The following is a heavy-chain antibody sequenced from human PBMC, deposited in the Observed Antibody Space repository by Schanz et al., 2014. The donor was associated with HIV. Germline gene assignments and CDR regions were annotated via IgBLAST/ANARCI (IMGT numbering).Heavy chain of an antibody. CDR3: AKSRGDSWPYGMDV. J-gene: IGHJ6*02. CDR1: GFSVSVNY. V-gene: IGHV3-53*02. D-gene: IGHD4-17*01. Sequence: EVQLVETGGGLLQPGGSLRLSCAASGFSVSVNYMTWVRQAPGKGLEWVSGISDTGVRTNYADSVKGRLTISRDNSENTLYLQMNSLRAEDTAVYYCAKSRGDSWPYGMDVWGQGTTVTVSS. CDR2: SDTGVRT.